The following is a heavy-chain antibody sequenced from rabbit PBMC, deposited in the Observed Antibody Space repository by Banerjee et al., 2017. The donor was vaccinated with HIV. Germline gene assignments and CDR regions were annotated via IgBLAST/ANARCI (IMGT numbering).Heavy chain of an antibody. Sequence: QEQLEESGGDLVKPGASLTLTCKASGFSLSSYDMYWVRQAPGKGLEWIAYIYTGGSAYYASWAKGRFTISKTSTTVTLQMTSLTAADTATYFCAREVAGYIDYGRFNLWGQAPWSPS. CDR3: AREVAGYIDYGRFNL. CDR2: IYTGGSA. V-gene: IGHV1S45*01. D-gene: IGHD7-1*01. CDR1: GFSLSSYD. J-gene: IGHJ4*01.